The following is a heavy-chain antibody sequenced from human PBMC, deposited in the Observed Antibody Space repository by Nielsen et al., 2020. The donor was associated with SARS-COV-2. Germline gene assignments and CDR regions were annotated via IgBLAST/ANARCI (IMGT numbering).Heavy chain of an antibody. D-gene: IGHD2-15*01. Sequence: SETLSLTCAVYGGSFSGYYWSWIRQPPGKGLEWIGEINHSGSTNYNPSLKSRVTISVDTSKNQFSLKLSSVTAADTAAYYCARGGARWWGYGMDVWGQGTTVTVSS. V-gene: IGHV4-34*01. J-gene: IGHJ6*02. CDR1: GGSFSGYY. CDR2: INHSGST. CDR3: ARGGARWWGYGMDV.